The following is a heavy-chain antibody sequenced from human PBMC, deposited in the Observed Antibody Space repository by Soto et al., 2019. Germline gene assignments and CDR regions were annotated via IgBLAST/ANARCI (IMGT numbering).Heavy chain of an antibody. D-gene: IGHD3-3*01. CDR1: GYSISSGGYY. V-gene: IGHV4-31*03. Sequence: QVQLQESGPGLVKPSQTLSLTCTVSGYSISSGGYYWSWIRQHPGKGLEWIGYTYYSGSTYYNPSLKNRVTXXVDTSNNQFSLNLTSVTAADTAVYYCARGGDVLRPWGQGTLVTVSS. CDR3: ARGGDVLRP. J-gene: IGHJ5*02. CDR2: TYYSGST.